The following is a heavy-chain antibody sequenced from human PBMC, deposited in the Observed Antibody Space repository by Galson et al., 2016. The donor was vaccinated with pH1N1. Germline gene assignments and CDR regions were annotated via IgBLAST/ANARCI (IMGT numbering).Heavy chain of an antibody. Sequence: SLRPSCAASGFTFSIFAMHWVRQAPGEGLEWVAVISSSGDNIFYADSVKGRFTISRDSSKNTLFLQMNNLRPEDTAFYYCARVRSSGYNYAQQFVDWGQGTLVTVSS. J-gene: IGHJ4*02. CDR3: ARVRSSGYNYAQQFVD. V-gene: IGHV3-30-3*01. CDR2: ISSSGDNI. CDR1: GFTFSIFA. D-gene: IGHD5-18*01.